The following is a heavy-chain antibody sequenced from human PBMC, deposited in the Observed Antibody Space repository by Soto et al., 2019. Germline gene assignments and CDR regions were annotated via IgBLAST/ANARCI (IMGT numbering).Heavy chain of an antibody. CDR1: GFTFRSYG. J-gene: IGHJ4*02. V-gene: IGHV3-30*03. Sequence: GGSLRLSCAASGFTFRSYGMHWARQAPGKGLEWVAYMSYDGRNEDYADSVKGRFTISRGNSQNTLYLQMNSLRPEDTAMYYXXKXXXXTXXXTXYXGQGTLVTVSS. CDR3: XKXXXXTXXXTXY. CDR2: MSYDGRNE.